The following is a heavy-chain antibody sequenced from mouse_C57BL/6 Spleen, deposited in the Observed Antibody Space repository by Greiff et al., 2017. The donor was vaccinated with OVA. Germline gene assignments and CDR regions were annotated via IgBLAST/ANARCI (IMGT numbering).Heavy chain of an antibody. D-gene: IGHD1-2*01. Sequence: VQGVESGPELVKPGASVKISCKASGYAFSSSWMNWVKQRPGTGLEWIGRIYPGDGDTNYNGKFKGKATLTADKSSSAAYMQLSSLTSKDSAVYFCARLLRPSFDYWGQGTTLTVSS. CDR3: ARLLRPSFDY. J-gene: IGHJ2*01. CDR1: GYAFSSSW. V-gene: IGHV1-82*01. CDR2: IYPGDGDT.